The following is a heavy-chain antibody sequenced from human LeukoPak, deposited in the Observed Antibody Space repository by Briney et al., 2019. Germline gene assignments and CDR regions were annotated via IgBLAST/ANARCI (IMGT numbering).Heavy chain of an antibody. CDR2: IYTSGST. Sequence: PPETLSLTCTVSGGSISSYYWSWIRQPAGKGLEWIGRIYTSGSTNYNPSLKSRVTMSVDTSKNQFSLKLSSVTAADTAVYYCATQDYDILTGYPEALYAFDIWGQGTMVTVSS. V-gene: IGHV4-4*07. CDR1: GGSISSYY. D-gene: IGHD3-9*01. CDR3: ATQDYDILTGYPEALYAFDI. J-gene: IGHJ3*02.